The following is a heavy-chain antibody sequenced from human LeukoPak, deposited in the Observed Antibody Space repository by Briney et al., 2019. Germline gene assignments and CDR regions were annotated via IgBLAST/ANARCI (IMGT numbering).Heavy chain of an antibody. CDR3: ASADYPGYYFDY. D-gene: IGHD4-11*01. CDR1: GFTFSSYA. CDR2: IIPIFGTA. V-gene: IGHV1-69*13. Sequence: SVKVSCKASGFTFSSYAISWVRQAPGQGLEWMGGIIPIFGTANYAQKFQGRVTITADESTSTAYMELSSLRSEDTAVYYCASADYPGYYFDYWGQGTLVTVSS. J-gene: IGHJ4*02.